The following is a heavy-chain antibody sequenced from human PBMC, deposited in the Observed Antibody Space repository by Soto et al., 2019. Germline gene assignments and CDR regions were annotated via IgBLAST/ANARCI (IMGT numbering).Heavy chain of an antibody. D-gene: IGHD2-2*02. Sequence: LSLTCTVSGGSISSSSYYWGWIRQPPGKGLERIGSIYYSGSTYYNPSLKSRVTISVDTSKNQFSLKLSSVTAADTAVYYCARRCSSTSCYTSDYYYYGMDVWGQGTTVTVSS. V-gene: IGHV4-39*01. J-gene: IGHJ6*02. CDR1: GGSISSSSYY. CDR3: ARRCSSTSCYTSDYYYYGMDV. CDR2: IYYSGST.